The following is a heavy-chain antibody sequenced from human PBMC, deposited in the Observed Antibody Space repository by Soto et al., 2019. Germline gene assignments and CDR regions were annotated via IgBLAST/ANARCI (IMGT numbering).Heavy chain of an antibody. Sequence: GASVKVSCKASGGTFSSYAISWVRQAPGQGLEWMGGIIPIFGTANYAQKFQGRVTITADESTSTAYMELSSLRSEDTAVYYCARDGGPLPDWSNKRYGMDVWGQGTTVTGSS. CDR1: GGTFSSYA. V-gene: IGHV1-69*13. J-gene: IGHJ6*02. CDR3: ARDGGPLPDWSNKRYGMDV. CDR2: IIPIFGTA. D-gene: IGHD3-9*01.